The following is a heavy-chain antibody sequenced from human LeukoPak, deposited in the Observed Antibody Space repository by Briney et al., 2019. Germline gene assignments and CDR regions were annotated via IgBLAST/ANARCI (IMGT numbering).Heavy chain of an antibody. CDR2: INPSSGST. Sequence: ASVKVSCKASGYTFTSYYMHWVRQAPGQGLEWMGIINPSSGSTSYAQKFQGRVTMTRDTSTSTVYMELSSLRSEDTAVYYCAKDLMVYAIHVAFDIWGQGTMVTVSS. V-gene: IGHV1-46*01. CDR1: GYTFTSYY. CDR3: AKDLMVYAIHVAFDI. J-gene: IGHJ3*02. D-gene: IGHD2-8*01.